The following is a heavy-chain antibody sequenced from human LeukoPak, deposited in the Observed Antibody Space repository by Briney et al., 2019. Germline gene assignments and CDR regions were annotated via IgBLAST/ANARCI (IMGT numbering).Heavy chain of an antibody. CDR3: AKPRGYDFWSGFDY. V-gene: IGHV3-23*01. J-gene: IGHJ4*02. CDR2: ISGSGGST. Sequence: PGGSLRLSCAASGITVSTSYMSWVRQAPGKGLEWVSAISGSGGSTYYADSVKGRFTISRDNSKNTLYLQMNSLRAEDTAVYYCAKPRGYDFWSGFDYWGQGTLVTVSS. CDR1: GITVSTSY. D-gene: IGHD3-3*01.